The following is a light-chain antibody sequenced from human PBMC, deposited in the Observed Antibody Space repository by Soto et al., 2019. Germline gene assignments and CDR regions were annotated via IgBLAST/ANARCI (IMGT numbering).Light chain of an antibody. CDR1: QSVSSSY. Sequence: EIVLTQSPGTLSLSPGERATLSCRASQSVSSSYLAWYQQKPGQAPRLLIYGASSRATGIPDRFSGSGSGTDFTLTISRLEPEDFAVYSCQQYGSSHLTFGGGTKVEIK. CDR3: QQYGSSHLT. CDR2: GAS. V-gene: IGKV3-20*01. J-gene: IGKJ4*01.